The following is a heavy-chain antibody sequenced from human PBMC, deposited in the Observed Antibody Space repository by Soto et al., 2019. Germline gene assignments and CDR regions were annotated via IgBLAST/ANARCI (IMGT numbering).Heavy chain of an antibody. Sequence: SETLSLTCSDSGDSINSDKYYWGWIRQPPGKGLEWIGSIYYRGNTYYNPSLQTRVTLSLDESKSQFSLRLNSVTAAVSAVYFCARLEGLATISYYFDFWGQGAQVTVSS. CDR1: GDSINSDKYY. V-gene: IGHV4-39*01. D-gene: IGHD3-9*01. CDR2: IYYRGNT. J-gene: IGHJ4*02. CDR3: ARLEGLATISYYFDF.